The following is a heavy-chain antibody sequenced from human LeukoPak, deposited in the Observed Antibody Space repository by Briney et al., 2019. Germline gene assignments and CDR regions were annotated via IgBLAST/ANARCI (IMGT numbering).Heavy chain of an antibody. Sequence: PGGSLRLSCAPSGFTFNNYGMHWVRQAPGKGLEWVAFIRDDGSIKYYADSVKGRFTISRDNSTNPLSLQINSLRAEDTAVYYCAKDRGRRIVVVPATKWGTFDYWGQGTLVTVSS. CDR2: IRDDGSIK. J-gene: IGHJ4*02. D-gene: IGHD2-2*01. CDR3: AKDRGRRIVVVPATKWGTFDY. V-gene: IGHV3-30*02. CDR1: GFTFNNYG.